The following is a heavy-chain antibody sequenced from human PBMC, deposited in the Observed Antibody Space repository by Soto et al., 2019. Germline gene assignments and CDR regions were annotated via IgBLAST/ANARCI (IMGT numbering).Heavy chain of an antibody. D-gene: IGHD1-1*01. CDR1: GYAFTTYG. CDR2: ISAHNGNT. Sequence: QVHLVQSGAEVKKPGASVKVSCKGSGYAFTTYGITWVRQAPGQGLEWMGWISAHNGNTNYAQKLQGRVIVTRDTSTCTAYMELRSLRSDDTAVYYCARGRYGDYWGQGALVTVSS. CDR3: ARGRYGDY. V-gene: IGHV1-18*01. J-gene: IGHJ4*02.